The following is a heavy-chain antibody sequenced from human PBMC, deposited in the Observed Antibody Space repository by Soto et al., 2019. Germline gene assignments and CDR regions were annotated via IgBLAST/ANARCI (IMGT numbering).Heavy chain of an antibody. CDR3: ARAVTYITTVTTYVFDY. CDR1: GGSISSGGYY. V-gene: IGHV4-31*03. J-gene: IGHJ4*02. CDR2: IYYSGST. Sequence: QVQLQESSPGLVKPSQTLSLTCTVSGGSISSGGYYWSWIRQHPGKGLEWIGYIYYSGSTYYNPSLKSRVTISVDTSKNQFSLKLSSVTAADTAVYYCARAVTYITTVTTYVFDYWGQGTLVTVSS. D-gene: IGHD4-17*01.